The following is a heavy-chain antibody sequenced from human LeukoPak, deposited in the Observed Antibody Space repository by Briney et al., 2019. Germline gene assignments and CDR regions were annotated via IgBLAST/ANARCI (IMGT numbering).Heavy chain of an antibody. CDR2: IKQDGSEK. V-gene: IGHV3-7*01. CDR1: GFTFSSYW. CDR3: ARAVGDTGNYYYYGMDV. Sequence: GGSLRLSCAASGFTFSSYWMSWVRRAPGKGLEWVANIKQDGSEKYYVDSVKGRFTISRDNAKNSLYLQMNSLRAEDTTVYYCARAVGDTGNYYYYGMDVWGQGTTVTFSS. J-gene: IGHJ6*02. D-gene: IGHD5-18*01.